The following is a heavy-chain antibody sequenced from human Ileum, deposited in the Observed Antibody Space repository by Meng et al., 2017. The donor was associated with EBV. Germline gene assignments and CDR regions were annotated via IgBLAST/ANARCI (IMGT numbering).Heavy chain of an antibody. D-gene: IGHD5-18*01. Sequence: QVQVEQLGAEVKRPGSSVKVSCKVPGGTFSNSGISWVRQAPGQGREWMGGIIPMFGAPDYAQRFQDRVTITADESTSTVYMELNSLRSEDTAVYYCARESGRGYSSDYWGQGTLVTVSS. V-gene: IGHV1-69*01. J-gene: IGHJ4*02. CDR1: GGTFSNSG. CDR2: IIPMFGAP. CDR3: ARESGRGYSSDY.